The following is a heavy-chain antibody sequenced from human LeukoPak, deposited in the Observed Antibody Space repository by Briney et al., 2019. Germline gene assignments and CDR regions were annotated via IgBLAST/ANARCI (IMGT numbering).Heavy chain of an antibody. Sequence: TLSLTCTVSGGSISSSSYYWSWIRQPAGKGLEWIGRVYSSGSTDYNPSLKSRLSISVDTSKIQFSLRLSSVTVADTAVYYCARTPLRGATFFTSYPNWFDTWGQGTLVTVSS. CDR2: VYSSGST. CDR3: ARTPLRGATFFTSYPNWFDT. CDR1: GGSISSSSYY. J-gene: IGHJ5*02. V-gene: IGHV4-61*02. D-gene: IGHD3-10*01.